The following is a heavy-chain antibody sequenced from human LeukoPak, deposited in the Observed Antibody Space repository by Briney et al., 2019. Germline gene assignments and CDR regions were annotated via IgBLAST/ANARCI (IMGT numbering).Heavy chain of an antibody. CDR3: ARDMRR. CDR2: VSWNSGSI. J-gene: IGHJ4*02. V-gene: IGHV3-9*01. CDR1: GFTVDDYA. Sequence: PGRCLRLACAAAGFTVDDYAMHWVRHAAGKGLEWVSGVSWNSGSIGYADSVKGRFTVSRDNAKNTLYLQMNSLRAEDTAVYYCARDMRRWGQGTLVTVSS.